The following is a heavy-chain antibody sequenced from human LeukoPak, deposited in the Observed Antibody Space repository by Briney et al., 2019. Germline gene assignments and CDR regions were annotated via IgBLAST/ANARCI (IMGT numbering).Heavy chain of an antibody. Sequence: GGSLRLSCAASGFTFDDYAMHWVRQAPGKGPGWVSGISWNSGSIGYADSVKGRFTISRDNAKNSLYLQMNSLRAEDTALYYCAKDRALLWFGETSAHFDYWGQGTLVTVSS. CDR1: GFTFDDYA. D-gene: IGHD3-10*01. V-gene: IGHV3-9*01. J-gene: IGHJ4*02. CDR2: ISWNSGSI. CDR3: AKDRALLWFGETSAHFDY.